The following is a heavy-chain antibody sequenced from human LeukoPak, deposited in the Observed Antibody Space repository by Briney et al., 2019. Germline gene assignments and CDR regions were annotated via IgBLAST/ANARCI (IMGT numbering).Heavy chain of an antibody. CDR1: GFAFSSYD. CDR3: ARAYRGYYGSGSYYNDAFDI. Sequence: GGSLRLSCAASGFAFSSYDMHWVRQATGKGLEWVSAIGTAGDTYYPGSVKGRFTISSENANNYLYLQMNSLRAGDTAVYYCARAYRGYYGSGSYYNDAFDIWGQGTMVTVSS. D-gene: IGHD3-10*01. V-gene: IGHV3-13*04. CDR2: IGTAGDT. J-gene: IGHJ3*02.